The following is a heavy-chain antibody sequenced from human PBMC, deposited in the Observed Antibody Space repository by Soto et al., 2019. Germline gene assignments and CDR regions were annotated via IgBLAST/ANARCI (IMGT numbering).Heavy chain of an antibody. CDR2: IFYNGKT. D-gene: IGHD6-13*01. Sequence: SETLSLTCTVTGGSVFSSSSYWAWIRQSPGKGLEWIGQIFYNGKTYYSPSLGSRVTMSVDSSNNLFSLSLRSVTAADTALYYCARETSSWSLDYWGQGMLVTVSS. V-gene: IGHV4-39*02. CDR3: ARETSSWSLDY. J-gene: IGHJ4*02. CDR1: GGSVFSSSSY.